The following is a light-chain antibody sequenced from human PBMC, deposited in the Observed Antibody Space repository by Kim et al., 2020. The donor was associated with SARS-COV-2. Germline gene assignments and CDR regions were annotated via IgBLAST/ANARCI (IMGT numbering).Light chain of an antibody. Sequence: SLPISCIGTTSDVGSYNLVSWSQHHPGKAPKLMIYEVSKRPSGVSNRFSGSKSGNTASLTISGLQAEDEADYYCCSYAGSSTFVVFGGGTQLTVL. V-gene: IGLV2-23*02. CDR3: CSYAGSSTFVV. CDR1: TSDVGSYNL. J-gene: IGLJ2*01. CDR2: EVS.